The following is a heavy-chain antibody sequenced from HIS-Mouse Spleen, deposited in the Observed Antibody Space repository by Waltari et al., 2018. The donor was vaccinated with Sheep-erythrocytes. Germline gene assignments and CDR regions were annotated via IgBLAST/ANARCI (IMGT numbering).Heavy chain of an antibody. CDR3: AQTGATTPHFDY. J-gene: IGHJ4*02. CDR2: SIPILGIA. V-gene: IGHV1-69*04. D-gene: IGHD1-26*01. CDR1: GGTFSSYA. Sequence: QVQLVQSGAEVKKPGSSVKVSCKASGGTFSSYAISWVRQAPGQGLEWMGRSIPILGIANYAQKLQGRVTITADKSTSTAYMELSSLRSEDTAVYYCAQTGATTPHFDYWGQGTLVTVSS.